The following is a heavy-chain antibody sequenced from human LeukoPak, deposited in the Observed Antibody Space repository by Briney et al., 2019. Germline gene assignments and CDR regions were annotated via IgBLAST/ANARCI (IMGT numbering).Heavy chain of an antibody. CDR3: ARDDRPSVKRGDWADY. Sequence: ASVKVSCKASGYTFTSYGISWVRQAPGQGLEWMGWISAYNGNTNYAQKLQGRVTMTTDTSTSTAYMELRSLRSDDTAVYYCARDDRPSVKRGDWADYWGQGTLVTVSS. V-gene: IGHV1-18*04. D-gene: IGHD2-21*02. CDR1: GYTFTSYG. J-gene: IGHJ4*02. CDR2: ISAYNGNT.